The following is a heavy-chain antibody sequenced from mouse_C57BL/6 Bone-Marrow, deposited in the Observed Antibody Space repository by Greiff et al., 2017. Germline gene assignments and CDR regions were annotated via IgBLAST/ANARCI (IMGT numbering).Heavy chain of an antibody. CDR1: GYTFTDYN. CDR2: INPNNGGT. V-gene: IGHV1-22*01. D-gene: IGHD3-2*02. Sequence: VQLQQSGPELVKPGASVKMSCKASGYTFTDYNMNWVKQSHGKSLEWIGYINPNNGGTSYNQKFKGKATLTVNKSSSTAYMELRSLTSEDSAVYYCASSSGYGGAMDYWGQGTSVTVSS. CDR3: ASSSGYGGAMDY. J-gene: IGHJ4*01.